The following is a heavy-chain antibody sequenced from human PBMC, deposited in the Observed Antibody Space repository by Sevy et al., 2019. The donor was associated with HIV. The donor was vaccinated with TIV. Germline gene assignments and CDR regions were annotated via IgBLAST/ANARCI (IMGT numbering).Heavy chain of an antibody. CDR1: GFSFSKYG. CDR2: IWYDGSSE. Sequence: GGSLRLSCAASGFSFSKYGMHWVRQAPGKGLEWVALIWYDGSSEYYADSVKGRFTISRDNSNNTLYLKVNSLRAEDTAVYYCVRGADYYDRGGANCDSWGRGTLVTVSS. D-gene: IGHD3-22*01. V-gene: IGHV3-33*01. CDR3: VRGADYYDRGGANCDS. J-gene: IGHJ4*02.